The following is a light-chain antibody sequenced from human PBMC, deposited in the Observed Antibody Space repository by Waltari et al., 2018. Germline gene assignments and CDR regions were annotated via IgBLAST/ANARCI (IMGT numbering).Light chain of an antibody. CDR3: ASWDGRLNGVV. CDR1: RRNLGLET. CDR2: TPQ. V-gene: IGLV1-44*01. J-gene: IGLJ3*02. Sequence: QSVLTQPPPAPATPGPRVTISCPGRRRNLGLETVNWSQQFPGAAPTLLIHTPQQRPSGVPDRFSGSKSGTSASLAISGLQSEDEADYFCASWDGRLNGVVFGGGTKLTVL.